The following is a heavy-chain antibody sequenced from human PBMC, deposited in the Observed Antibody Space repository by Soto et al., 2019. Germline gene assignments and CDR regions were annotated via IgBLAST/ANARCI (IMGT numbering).Heavy chain of an antibody. J-gene: IGHJ4*02. D-gene: IGHD5-18*01. CDR2: MNVDTGGT. Sequence: QVQLVQSGAEVKKPGASVRVSCKASGYRFTTFYIHWVRQAPGQVLEWMGRMNVDTGGTTYAQKFPGRVTMTRDTSISTAYLEVTNLKSDDTAIYYCARDGKFVLRGYSFGFDFWGQGTRVIVSS. CDR1: GYRFTTFY. CDR3: ARDGKFVLRGYSFGFDF. V-gene: IGHV1-2*06.